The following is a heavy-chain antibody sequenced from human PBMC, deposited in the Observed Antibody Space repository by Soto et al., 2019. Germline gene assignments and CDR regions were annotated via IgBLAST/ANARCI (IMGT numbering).Heavy chain of an antibody. CDR1: GGSIISRNW. D-gene: IGHD1-1*01. CDR3: ARVGLQRDFDY. V-gene: IGHV4-4*01. J-gene: IGHJ4*02. CDR2: IYHSGST. Sequence: PSDTPSLTCAVSGGSIISRNWWSWVRQPPGKGLEWIGEIYHSGSTNYNPSLKSRVTISVDKSKNQFSLKLSSVTAADTAVYCCARVGLQRDFDYWGPGTLVTVSS.